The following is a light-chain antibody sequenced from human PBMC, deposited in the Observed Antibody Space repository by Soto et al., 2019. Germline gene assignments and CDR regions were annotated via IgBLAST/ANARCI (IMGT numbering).Light chain of an antibody. CDR2: EVS. Sequence: QSVLTQPASVSGSPGQSITISCTGTTTDVGSYKLVSWYQQHPGKAPKLMIYEVSRRLLGVSNRFSGSKSGNTASLTISGLQAEDEADYYCCSWAGSSTFYFFGSGTKVTVL. J-gene: IGLJ1*01. CDR3: CSWAGSSTFYF. CDR1: TTDVGSYKL. V-gene: IGLV2-23*02.